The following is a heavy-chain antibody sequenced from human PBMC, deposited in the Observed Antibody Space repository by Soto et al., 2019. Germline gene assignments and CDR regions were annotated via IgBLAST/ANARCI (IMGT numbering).Heavy chain of an antibody. Sequence: QMQLVESGGRLVKPGGSLRLSCVASGFTFSDDYMSWIRQAPGKGLEWVAYISSKSSFTNYADSVKGRFTISRDNAKNSLYVQMNSLTVEVTAVYYCARGGYSYAWFDLWGQGTRVTVSS. CDR2: ISSKSSFT. CDR3: ARGGYSYAWFDL. J-gene: IGHJ5*02. D-gene: IGHD5-18*01. V-gene: IGHV3-11*05. CDR1: GFTFSDDY.